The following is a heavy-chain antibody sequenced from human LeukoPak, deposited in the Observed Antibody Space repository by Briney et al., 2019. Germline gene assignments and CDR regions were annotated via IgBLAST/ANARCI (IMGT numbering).Heavy chain of an antibody. V-gene: IGHV3-53*01. CDR3: AKDRGADAFDI. CDR1: GFTVSSTY. Sequence: GGSLRLSCAASGFTVSSTYMSWVRQAPGKGLEWVSVIESGGRTYADSVKGRFTISRDSSKNTLYLQMDSLRAEDTAVYYCAKDRGADAFDIWGQGTMVTVSS. J-gene: IGHJ3*02. D-gene: IGHD4/OR15-4a*01. CDR2: IESGGRT.